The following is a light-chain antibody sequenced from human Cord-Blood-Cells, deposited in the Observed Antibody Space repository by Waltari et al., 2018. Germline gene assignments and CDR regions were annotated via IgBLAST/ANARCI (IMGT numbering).Light chain of an antibody. Sequence: QSVLTQPPSASGTPGQRVTISCSGRSSNTGSNTVNWYQQLPGTAPKLLIYSNNQRPSGVPDRFSGSKSGTSASLAISGLQSEDEADYYCAAWDDSLNGWVFGGGTKLTVL. CDR1: SSNTGSNT. J-gene: IGLJ3*02. V-gene: IGLV1-44*01. CDR3: AAWDDSLNGWV. CDR2: SNN.